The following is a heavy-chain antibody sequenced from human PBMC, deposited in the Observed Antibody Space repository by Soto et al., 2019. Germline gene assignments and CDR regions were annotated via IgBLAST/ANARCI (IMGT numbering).Heavy chain of an antibody. CDR3: AADVRDSSGYYHYSLVDY. Sequence: SLKVSCKTSGYTFSSYAISGVRRTPGQGLEWIGGIIPIFGTANYAQNFQGRVTITADLSTSTAYMELSSLRSEDTAVYYCAADVRDSSGYYHYSLVDYWGQGTLVTVSS. V-gene: IGHV1-69*13. CDR2: IIPIFGTA. CDR1: GYTFSSYA. J-gene: IGHJ4*02. D-gene: IGHD3-22*01.